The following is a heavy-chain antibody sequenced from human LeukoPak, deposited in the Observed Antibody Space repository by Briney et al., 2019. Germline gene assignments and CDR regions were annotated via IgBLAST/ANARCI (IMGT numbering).Heavy chain of an antibody. D-gene: IGHD6-19*01. CDR3: AKGQSAYSSGWYAPGYYYYYGMDV. J-gene: IGHJ6*02. Sequence: GGSLRLSCVAPGFTFSSYAMSWVRQAPGKGLEWVSAISGSGGSTYYADSVKGRFTISRDNSKNTLYLQMNSLRAEDTAVYYCAKGQSAYSSGWYAPGYYYYYGMDVWGQGTTVTVSS. CDR1: GFTFSSYA. CDR2: ISGSGGST. V-gene: IGHV3-23*01.